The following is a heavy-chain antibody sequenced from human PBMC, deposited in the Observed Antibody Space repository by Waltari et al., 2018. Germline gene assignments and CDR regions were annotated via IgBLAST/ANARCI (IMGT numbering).Heavy chain of an antibody. V-gene: IGHV4-34*01. CDR3: AREEVYCSGGSCYSLYGWFDT. J-gene: IGHJ5*02. CDR2: INHSGST. CDR1: GGSFSGYH. Sequence: QEQLQQWGAGLLKPSETLSLTCAVYGGSFSGYHCSWTRHPPGKGLEWIGEINHSGSTNYNPSLKSRVTISVDTSKNQFSLKLSSVTAADTAVYYCAREEVYCSGGSCYSLYGWFDTWGQGTLVTVSS. D-gene: IGHD2-15*01.